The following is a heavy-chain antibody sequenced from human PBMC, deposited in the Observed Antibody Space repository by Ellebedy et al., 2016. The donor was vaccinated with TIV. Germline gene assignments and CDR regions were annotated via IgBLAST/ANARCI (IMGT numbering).Heavy chain of an antibody. V-gene: IGHV1-69*13. D-gene: IGHD3-10*01. CDR1: GGTFSSYA. J-gene: IGHJ4*02. CDR2: IIPIFDSA. Sequence: AASVKVSCKASGGTFSSYAISWVRQAPGQGLEWMGGIIPIFDSANYTHKFQGRVTITSDESTSTAFMELSNLKSDDTAVYYCASGGALESSWFGYYFDYWGQGTLVTVPS. CDR3: ASGGALESSWFGYYFDY.